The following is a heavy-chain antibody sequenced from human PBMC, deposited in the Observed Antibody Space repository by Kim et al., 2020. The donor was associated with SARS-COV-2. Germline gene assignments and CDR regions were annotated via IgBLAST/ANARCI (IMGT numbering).Heavy chain of an antibody. D-gene: IGHD3-10*01. V-gene: IGHV4-39*07. CDR2: IYYSGST. CDR1: GGSISSSSYY. Sequence: SETLSLTCTVSGGSISSSSYYWGWIRQPPGKGLEWIGSIYYSGSTYYNPSLKSRVTISVDTSKNQFSLKLSSVTAADTAVYYCARGAQLLWFGELSGGPGLAFDIWGQGTMVTVSS. J-gene: IGHJ3*02. CDR3: ARGAQLLWFGELSGGPGLAFDI.